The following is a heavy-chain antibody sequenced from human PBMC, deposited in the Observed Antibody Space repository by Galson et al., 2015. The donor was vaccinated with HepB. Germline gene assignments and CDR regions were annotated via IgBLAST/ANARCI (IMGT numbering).Heavy chain of an antibody. CDR1: GFSFSSYG. D-gene: IGHD6-19*01. Sequence: SLRLSCAASGFSFSSYGMHWVRQAPGKGLEWVAVISYDGSNKYYADSVKGRFTISRDNSKNTLYLQMNSLRAEGTAVYYCAKDREWLASYYYYYGMDVWGQGTTVTVSS. J-gene: IGHJ6*02. CDR3: AKDREWLASYYYYYGMDV. V-gene: IGHV3-30*18. CDR2: ISYDGSNK.